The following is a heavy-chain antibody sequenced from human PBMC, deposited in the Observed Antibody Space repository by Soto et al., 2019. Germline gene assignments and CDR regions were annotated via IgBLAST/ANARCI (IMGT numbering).Heavy chain of an antibody. CDR2: IYYSGST. J-gene: IGHJ3*02. CDR1: GGSISSSSYY. Sequence: SETLSLTCTVSGGSISSSSYYWGWIRQPPGKGLEWIGSIYYSGSTYYNPSLKSRVTISVDTSKNQFSLKLSSVTAADTAVYYCANPYYDILTGYSNGAFDIWGPGTMVT. D-gene: IGHD3-9*01. V-gene: IGHV4-39*01. CDR3: ANPYYDILTGYSNGAFDI.